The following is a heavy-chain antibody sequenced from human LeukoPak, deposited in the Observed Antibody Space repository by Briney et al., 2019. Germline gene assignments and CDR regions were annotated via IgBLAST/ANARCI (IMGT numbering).Heavy chain of an antibody. Sequence: GGSLRLSCAASGFTFSSYAMHWVRQAPGKGLGWVAVISYDGSNNYYADSVKGRFTISRGNSKNTLYLQMNSLRAEDTAVYYCARDPAMAYFDYWGQGTLVTVSS. V-gene: IGHV3-30-3*01. CDR3: ARDPAMAYFDY. D-gene: IGHD5-18*01. J-gene: IGHJ4*02. CDR2: ISYDGSNN. CDR1: GFTFSSYA.